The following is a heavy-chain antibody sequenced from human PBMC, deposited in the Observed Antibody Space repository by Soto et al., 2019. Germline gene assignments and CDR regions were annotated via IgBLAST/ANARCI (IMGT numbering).Heavy chain of an antibody. CDR2: IYPGDSDP. CDR1: GYSFTSYW. D-gene: IGHD3-3*01. V-gene: IGHV5-51*01. J-gene: IGHJ4*02. CDR3: ARHLRRYSWSSDLDC. Sequence: GGSPKISCKSSGYSFTSYWIGWVRQRPGKGAEWMGIIYPGDSDPRYNPSFQGQVTLSADKSIRPAYLQWSSLKASDTAMYYCARHLRRYSWSSDLDCWGQEPVVTISP.